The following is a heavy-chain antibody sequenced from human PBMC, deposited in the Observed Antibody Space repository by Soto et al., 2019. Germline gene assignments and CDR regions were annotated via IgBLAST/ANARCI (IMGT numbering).Heavy chain of an antibody. D-gene: IGHD3-16*01. CDR2: ISYDATNK. V-gene: IGHV3-30*18. CDR3: AKLVELGDSFDI. CDR1: GFTFRSHA. Sequence: QAQLVESGGGVVQPGRSLRLSCEASGFTFRSHAMHWVRQTPGKGLEWVAVISYDATNKYYADSVKDRFTISRDNSENTLYPQMNSLRAEDTAAYYCAKLVELGDSFDIWGQGTVVTVSS. J-gene: IGHJ3*02.